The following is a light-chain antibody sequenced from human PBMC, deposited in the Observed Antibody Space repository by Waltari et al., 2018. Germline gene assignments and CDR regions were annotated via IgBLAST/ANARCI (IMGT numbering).Light chain of an antibody. J-gene: IGKJ5*01. CDR1: QSVSSY. CDR3: QQRSNWPIT. CDR2: DAS. Sequence: EIVLTQSPATLSLSPGERATLSCRASQSVSSYLAWYQQKPGQAPRLLIYDASNRATGIPARFSGGGSGTDFTLTISSLEPEDFAVYYCQQRSNWPITFGQGTRLEIK. V-gene: IGKV3-11*01.